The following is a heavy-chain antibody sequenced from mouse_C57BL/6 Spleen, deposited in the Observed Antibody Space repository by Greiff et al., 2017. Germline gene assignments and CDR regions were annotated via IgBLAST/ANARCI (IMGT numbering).Heavy chain of an antibody. CDR3: ARENYSNSNYAMDY. Sequence: EVQLVESGGGLVKPGGSLKLSCAASGFTFSSYAMSWVRQTPEKRLEWVATISGGGSYTYYPDNVKGRFTISRDNAKNNLYLQMSHLKSEDTAMYYCARENYSNSNYAMDYWGQGTSVTVSS. CDR2: ISGGGSYT. V-gene: IGHV5-4*01. J-gene: IGHJ4*01. D-gene: IGHD2-5*01. CDR1: GFTFSSYA.